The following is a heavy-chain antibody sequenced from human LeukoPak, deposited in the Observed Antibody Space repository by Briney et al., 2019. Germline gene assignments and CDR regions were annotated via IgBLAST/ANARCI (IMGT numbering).Heavy chain of an antibody. J-gene: IGHJ4*01. CDR2: IYPGDSDT. CDR3: ARAGSSTYYHFDY. CDR1: GYSFTSYW. D-gene: IGHD3-22*01. V-gene: IGHV5-51*01. Sequence: GESLKISCKGPGYSFTSYWIGWVRQMPGKGLEYMGIIYPGDSDTRYNPSFQGQVTISADKSVSTAYLQWSSLKASDTAMYYCARAGSSTYYHFDYWGRGTLVTVSS.